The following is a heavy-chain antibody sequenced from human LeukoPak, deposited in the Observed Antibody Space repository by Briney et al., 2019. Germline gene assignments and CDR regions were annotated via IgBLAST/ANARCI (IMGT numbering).Heavy chain of an antibody. V-gene: IGHV3-23*01. CDR3: AKTMRTGGGAFDI. CDR1: GFTFSNYV. J-gene: IGHJ3*02. D-gene: IGHD3-16*01. Sequence: GGSLRLSCAASGFTFSNYVMSWVRQAPGKGLEWVSSISGGDGTTHYADSVEGRFTISRDNPKNILYLQMNSLRAEDTAVYFCAKTMRTGGGAFDIWGQGTMVTVSS. CDR2: ISGGDGTT.